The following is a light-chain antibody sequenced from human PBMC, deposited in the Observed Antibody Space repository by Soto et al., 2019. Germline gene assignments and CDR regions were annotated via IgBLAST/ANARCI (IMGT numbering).Light chain of an antibody. J-gene: IGKJ1*01. CDR3: QQYNSYSL. Sequence: DIQMTQSPSTLSASVGDRVTITCRASQSISSWLAWYQQKPGKAPKLLIYDASSLESGVPSRFSGSGSGTEFTLTISSLQPDDFATYYCQQYNSYSLFGPGTKV. CDR2: DAS. CDR1: QSISSW. V-gene: IGKV1-5*01.